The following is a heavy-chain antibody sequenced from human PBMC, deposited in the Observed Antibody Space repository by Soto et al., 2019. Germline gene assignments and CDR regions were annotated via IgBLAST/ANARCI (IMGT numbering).Heavy chain of an antibody. CDR1: GYSFTSYW. J-gene: IGHJ6*02. V-gene: IGHV5-51*01. Sequence: SLKISCKGSGYSFTSYWIGWVRQMPGKGLEWMGIIYPGDSDTRYSPSFQGQVTISADKSISTAYLQWSSLKASDTAMYYCARLTAAGSNYYYYGMDVWGQGTTVTVSS. D-gene: IGHD6-13*01. CDR2: IYPGDSDT. CDR3: ARLTAAGSNYYYYGMDV.